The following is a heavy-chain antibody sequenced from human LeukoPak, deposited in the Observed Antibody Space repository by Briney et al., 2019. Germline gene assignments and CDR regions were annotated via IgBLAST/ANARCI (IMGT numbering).Heavy chain of an antibody. Sequence: GASVKVSCKASGYTFTGYYMHWVRQAPGQGLEWMGWINPNSGGTNYAQKFQGRVTMTRDTSISTAYMELSRLRSDDTAVYYCARDLGLAVAGTIDYWGQGTLVTVSS. CDR1: GYTFTGYY. J-gene: IGHJ4*02. CDR2: INPNSGGT. D-gene: IGHD6-19*01. CDR3: ARDLGLAVAGTIDY. V-gene: IGHV1-2*02.